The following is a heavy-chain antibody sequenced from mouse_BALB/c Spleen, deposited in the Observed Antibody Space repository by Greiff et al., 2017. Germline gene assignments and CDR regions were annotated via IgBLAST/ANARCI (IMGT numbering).Heavy chain of an antibody. Sequence: EVQLQQSGPGLVKPSQSLSLTCTVTGYSITSDYAWNWIRQFPGNKLEWMGYISYSGSTSYNPSLKSRISITRDTSKNQFFLQLNSVTTEDTATYYCASGGYYYAMDYWGQGTSVTVSS. CDR3: ASGGYYYAMDY. V-gene: IGHV3-2*02. J-gene: IGHJ4*01. CDR1: GYSITSDYA. CDR2: ISYSGST.